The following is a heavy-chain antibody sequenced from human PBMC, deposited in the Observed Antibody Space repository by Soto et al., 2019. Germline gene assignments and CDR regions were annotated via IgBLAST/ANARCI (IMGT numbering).Heavy chain of an antibody. CDR2: ISGSGGST. J-gene: IGHJ4*02. V-gene: IGHV3-23*01. D-gene: IGHD6-13*01. CDR1: GLTFSSYA. Sequence: SLRLSCAASGLTFSSYAMSWVRQAPGKGLEWVSVISGSGGSTYSADSVKGRFTISRDNSKNTLCLQMNSLRSEDSAVYYCANDIASAGIDHWGQGTLVTVSS. CDR3: ANDIASAGIDH.